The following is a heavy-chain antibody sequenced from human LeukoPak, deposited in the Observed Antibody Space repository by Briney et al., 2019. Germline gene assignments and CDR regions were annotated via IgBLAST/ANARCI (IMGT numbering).Heavy chain of an antibody. V-gene: IGHV4-39*01. J-gene: IGHJ4*02. CDR1: GGSISSSSYY. D-gene: IGHD2-15*01. Sequence: SETLSLTCTVSGGSISSSSYYWGWIRQPPGKGLECIGSIYYSGSTYYNPSLKSRVTISVDTSKNQFSLKLSSVTAADTAVYYCAGEGYCSGGSCYGYWGQGTLVTVSS. CDR2: IYYSGST. CDR3: AGEGYCSGGSCYGY.